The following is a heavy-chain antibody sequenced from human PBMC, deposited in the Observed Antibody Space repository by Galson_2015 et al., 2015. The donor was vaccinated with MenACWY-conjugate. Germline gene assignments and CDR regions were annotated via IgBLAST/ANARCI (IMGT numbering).Heavy chain of an antibody. J-gene: IGHJ4*02. Sequence: SLRLSCAASGFTFSSYAMSWVRQAPGKGLEWVSAIRGSGGRKYYADSVKGRFTISRDNSKNTLYLQMNSLRAEDKAVYYCAKYVYDSSGYFLYVDYWGQGTLVTVSS. D-gene: IGHD3-22*01. CDR3: AKYVYDSSGYFLYVDY. CDR1: GFTFSSYA. CDR2: IRGSGGRK. V-gene: IGHV3-23*01.